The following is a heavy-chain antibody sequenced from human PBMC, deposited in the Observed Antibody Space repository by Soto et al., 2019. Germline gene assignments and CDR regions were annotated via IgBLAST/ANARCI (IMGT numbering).Heavy chain of an antibody. CDR1: GFTFSSYA. Sequence: QVQLVESGGGVVQPGRSLRLSCAASGFTFSSYAMHWVRQAPGKGLEWVAVISYDGSNKYYADSVKGRFTISRDNSKNPLYLQMNSLRAEDTAVYYCARGSSGGYWGQGTLVTVSS. CDR3: ARGSSGGY. V-gene: IGHV3-30-3*01. CDR2: ISYDGSNK. D-gene: IGHD2-15*01. J-gene: IGHJ4*02.